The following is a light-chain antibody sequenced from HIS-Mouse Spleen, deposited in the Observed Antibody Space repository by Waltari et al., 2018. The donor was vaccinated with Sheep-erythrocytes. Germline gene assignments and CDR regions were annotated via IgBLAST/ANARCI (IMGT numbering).Light chain of an antibody. J-gene: IGLJ3*02. CDR1: SSDVGSSNL. V-gene: IGLV2-23*01. CDR3: CSYAGSSTPWV. CDR2: EGS. Sequence: QSALTQPASVSGSPGQSITISCTGTSSDVGSSNLVSWYQQHPGKAPNLMIYEGSKRPSGVSNRFSGSKSGNTASLTISGLQAEDEADYYCCSYAGSSTPWVFGGGTKLTVL.